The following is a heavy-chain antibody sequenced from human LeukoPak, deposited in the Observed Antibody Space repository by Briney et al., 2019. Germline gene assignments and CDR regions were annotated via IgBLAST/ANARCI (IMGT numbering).Heavy chain of an antibody. J-gene: IGHJ4*02. V-gene: IGHV3-30*02. CDR3: AKDRYSTSSTFTVNPFDY. CDR2: IRSDGRDK. D-gene: IGHD2-2*01. Sequence: GGSLRLSCAASGFTFSSYGINWVRQTPGKGLERVAFIRSDGRDKYYTDSVKGRFTISRDNSKSTLDLQMNSLRVEDTAVYYCAKDRYSTSSTFTVNPFDYWGQGILVTVSS. CDR1: GFTFSSYG.